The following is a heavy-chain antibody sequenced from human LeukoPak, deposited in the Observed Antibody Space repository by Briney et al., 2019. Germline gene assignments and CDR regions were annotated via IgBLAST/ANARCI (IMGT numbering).Heavy chain of an antibody. Sequence: GGSLRLSCVGTGFTFSTYRMNWVCQAPGKGLEWVSSISSSSSYIYYADSVKGRITISRDNAKNSLYLQMNSLRVEDTAVYYCARDKDVYFDYWGQGTLVTVSS. V-gene: IGHV3-21*01. CDR2: ISSSSSYI. J-gene: IGHJ4*02. CDR3: ARDKDVYFDY. CDR1: GFTFSTYR.